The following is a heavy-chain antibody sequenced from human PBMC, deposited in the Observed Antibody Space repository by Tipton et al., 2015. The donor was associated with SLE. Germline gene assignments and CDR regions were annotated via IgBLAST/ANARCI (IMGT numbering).Heavy chain of an antibody. Sequence: SLRLSCAASGFTFSNYGMHWVRQPPGKGLEWVSGISGNSGRIAYEDSVKGRFTISRDNAKNSLYLQMNSLRAEDTALYYCARGRWLQYDAFDIWGQGTMVTVSS. D-gene: IGHD5-18*01. V-gene: IGHV3-9*01. J-gene: IGHJ3*02. CDR1: GFTFSNYG. CDR2: ISGNSGRI. CDR3: ARGRWLQYDAFDI.